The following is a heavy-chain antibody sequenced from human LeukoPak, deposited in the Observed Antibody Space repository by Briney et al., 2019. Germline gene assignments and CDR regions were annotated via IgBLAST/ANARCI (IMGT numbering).Heavy chain of an antibody. CDR3: ARGSITIFGVVTPNWFDP. V-gene: IGHV4-34*01. CDR1: GGSFSGYY. CDR2: INHSGST. J-gene: IGHJ5*02. Sequence: SETLSLTCAVYGGSFSGYYWSWIRQPPGKGLEWIGEINHSGSTNYNPSLKSRATISVDTSKNQFSLKLSSVTAADTAVYYCARGSITIFGVVTPNWFDPWGQGTLVTVSS. D-gene: IGHD3-3*01.